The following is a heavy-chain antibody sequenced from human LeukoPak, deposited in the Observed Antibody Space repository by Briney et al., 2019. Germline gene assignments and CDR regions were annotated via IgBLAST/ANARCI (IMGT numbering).Heavy chain of an antibody. D-gene: IGHD5-12*01. CDR1: GFTFSSYW. CDR3: ARGVPGGYGKGVCDY. V-gene: IGHV3-74*01. CDR2: INSDGSST. J-gene: IGHJ4*02. Sequence: PGGSLRLSCAASGFTFSSYWMHWVRQAPGKGLVWVSRINSDGSSTSYADSVKGRFTISRDNAKNTLYLQMNSLRAEDTAVYYCARGVPGGYGKGVCDYWGQGTLVTVSS.